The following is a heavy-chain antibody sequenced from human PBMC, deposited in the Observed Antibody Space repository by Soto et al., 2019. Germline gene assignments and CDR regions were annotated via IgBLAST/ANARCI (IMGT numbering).Heavy chain of an antibody. D-gene: IGHD2-8*02. Sequence: SETLSLTCTVSGDSITSNSYFWAWIRQPPGKGLEWIGSIYYSGTTYYNPSLKSRVTISVDTSKSQFSLKLSSVTAADTAVYYCARGGGVYYFDYWGQGTLVTVSS. CDR1: GDSITSNSYF. CDR3: ARGGGVYYFDY. CDR2: IYYSGTT. V-gene: IGHV4-39*07. J-gene: IGHJ4*02.